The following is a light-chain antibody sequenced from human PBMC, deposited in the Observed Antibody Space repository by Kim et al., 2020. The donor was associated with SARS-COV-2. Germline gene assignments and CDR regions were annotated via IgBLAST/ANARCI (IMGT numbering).Light chain of an antibody. J-gene: IGKJ4*01. CDR2: GAS. Sequence: EIVLTQSPGTLSLSPGERATLSFRASQSVSSSYLAWYQQKPSQAPKLLNNGASSRTTSTPDRFSSSGSWTDSTLTISRLEPEDFAVYYSQQYGSSPRTFGGGTKVEIK. CDR3: QQYGSSPRT. V-gene: IGKV3-20*01. CDR1: QSVSSSY.